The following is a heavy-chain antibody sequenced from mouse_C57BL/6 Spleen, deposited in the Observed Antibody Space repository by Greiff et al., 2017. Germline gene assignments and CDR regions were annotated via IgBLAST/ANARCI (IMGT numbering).Heavy chain of an antibody. D-gene: IGHD2-2*01. CDR3: TGGGYHWYFDV. CDR2: IRLKSDNCAT. Sequence: EVKLQESGGGLVQPGGSMKLSCVASGFTFSNYWMNWVRQSPEKGLEWVAQIRLKSDNCATHYAESVKGRFTISRDDSKSSVYLQMNNLRAEDTGIYYCTGGGYHWYFDVWGTGTTVTVSS. V-gene: IGHV6-3*01. J-gene: IGHJ1*03. CDR1: GFTFSNYW.